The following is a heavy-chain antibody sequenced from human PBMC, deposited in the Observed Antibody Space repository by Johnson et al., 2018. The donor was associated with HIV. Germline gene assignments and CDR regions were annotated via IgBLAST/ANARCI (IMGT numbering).Heavy chain of an antibody. Sequence: VQLVESGGGLVQPGGSLRLSCAASGFTFDDYGMSWVRQAPGKGLEWVSGINWNGGSTSYADSVKGRFTISRDNAKNTLYLQMNSLRAEDTAVYYCARDRADSSSWFTAFDIWGQGTMVTVSS. CDR2: INWNGGST. J-gene: IGHJ3*02. D-gene: IGHD6-13*01. CDR3: ARDRADSSSWFTAFDI. V-gene: IGHV3-20*04. CDR1: GFTFDDYG.